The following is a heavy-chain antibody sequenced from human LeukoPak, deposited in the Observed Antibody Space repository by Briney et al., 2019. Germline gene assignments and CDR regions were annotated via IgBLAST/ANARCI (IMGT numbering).Heavy chain of an antibody. J-gene: IGHJ3*02. CDR2: ISAYNGNT. Sequence: ASVKVSCKASGYTFTSYGISWVRQAPGQGLAWMGWISAYNGNTNYAQKLQGRVTMTTDTSTSTAYMELRSLRSDDTAVYYCARDSIHIVLVVFGGSATFDIWGQGTMVTVSS. CDR1: GYTFTSYG. D-gene: IGHD2-8*02. V-gene: IGHV1-18*01. CDR3: ARDSIHIVLVVFGGSATFDI.